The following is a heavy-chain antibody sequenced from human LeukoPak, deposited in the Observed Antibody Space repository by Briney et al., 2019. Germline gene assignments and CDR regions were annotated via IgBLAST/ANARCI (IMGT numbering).Heavy chain of an antibody. J-gene: IGHJ4*02. CDR2: ISTSGNYI. CDR1: GFTFSSYS. CDR3: ARSAHFDY. Sequence: GEALRLSCAASGFTFSSYSMNWVRQAPGKGLEWVSSISTSGNYIYYVDSVKGRFTISRDNAKNSLYLQMNSLRDEDTAVYYCARSAHFDYWGQGTLV. V-gene: IGHV3-21*01.